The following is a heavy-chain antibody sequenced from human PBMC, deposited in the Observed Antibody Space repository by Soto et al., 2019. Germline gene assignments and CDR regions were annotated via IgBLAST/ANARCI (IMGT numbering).Heavy chain of an antibody. J-gene: IGHJ4*02. CDR2: IYYTGRT. Sequence: QVQLQESGPGLLKPSQTLSLTCTVSGDSISSDDYYWSWIRQPPGKGLEWIGYIYYTGRTNYSPSLESRLTISIDRPKNQFSLTLSSVSAADTALYYCARDRANWPDYFDSWGQGTLVTVSS. V-gene: IGHV4-30-4*01. D-gene: IGHD1-1*01. CDR1: GDSISSDDYY. CDR3: ARDRANWPDYFDS.